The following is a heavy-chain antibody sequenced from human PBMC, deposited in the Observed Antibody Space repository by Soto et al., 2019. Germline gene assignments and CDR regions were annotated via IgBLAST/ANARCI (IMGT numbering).Heavy chain of an antibody. CDR3: VRDSALDSRGHWFDS. V-gene: IGHV4-31*03. J-gene: IGHJ5*01. D-gene: IGHD3-3*01. CDR1: GRPVSSGGYY. Sequence: QVQLQESGPGLVKPSQTLSLTCTVSGRPVSSGGYYWTWIRQFPGKALEWIGYIYHIGSPSYNPSIKSRLSMSLDASKNQFSRILTSVTAADTAIYYWVRDSALDSRGHWFDSWGQGTLVTVSS. CDR2: IYHIGSP.